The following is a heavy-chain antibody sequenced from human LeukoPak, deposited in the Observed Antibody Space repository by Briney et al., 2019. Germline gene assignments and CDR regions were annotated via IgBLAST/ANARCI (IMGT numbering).Heavy chain of an antibody. J-gene: IGHJ3*02. CDR1: GFSVNTNY. Sequence: PGGSLRLPCAASGFSVNTNYMTWVRQAPGKGLEWVSVLYSGGGAYYADSVKDRFTISRDYSQNTLLLQMSSLRAEDTALYYCARGKTSDDIVEDAFDIWGQGTMVAVSS. D-gene: IGHD2-15*01. CDR2: LYSGGGA. V-gene: IGHV3-66*01. CDR3: ARGKTSDDIVEDAFDI.